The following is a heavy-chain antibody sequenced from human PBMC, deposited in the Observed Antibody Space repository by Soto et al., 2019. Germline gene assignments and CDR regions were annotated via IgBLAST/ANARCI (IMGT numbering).Heavy chain of an antibody. CDR2: IYYSGTT. CDR1: GDSIDSDTFS. Sequence: SETLSLTCTVSGDSIDSDTFSWNWIRQAPGKGLEWIGYIYYSGTTYYNPSLKSRVTILVDPSKNQFSLKLISVTAADTAVYYCTRNRYCGGGSCYSDYWGQGTLVTVSS. V-gene: IGHV4-30-2*01. CDR3: TRNRYCGGGSCYSDY. J-gene: IGHJ4*02. D-gene: IGHD2-15*01.